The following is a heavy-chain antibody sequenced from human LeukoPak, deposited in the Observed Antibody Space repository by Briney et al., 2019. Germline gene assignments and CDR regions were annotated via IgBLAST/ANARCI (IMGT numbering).Heavy chain of an antibody. CDR3: TRVDYGGAPRRNY. D-gene: IGHD4-23*01. CDR1: GFTFGDYA. CDR2: IRSKTYGGTT. J-gene: IGHJ4*02. Sequence: PGGSLRLSCTASGFTFGDYALSWFRQAPGKGLEWVSFIRSKTYGGTTQYAASVKGRFNISGDDSKSIAYLQINSLKIEDTAVYYCTRVDYGGAPRRNYWGQGTLVTVSS. V-gene: IGHV3-49*03.